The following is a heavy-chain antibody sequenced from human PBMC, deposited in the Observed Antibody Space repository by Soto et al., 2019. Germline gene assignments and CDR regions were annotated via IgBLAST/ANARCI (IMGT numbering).Heavy chain of an antibody. J-gene: IGHJ3*02. D-gene: IGHD6-13*01. CDR1: GYTLTSYD. Sequence: ASVKVSCKASGYTLTSYDINWVRQATGQGLEWMGWMNPNSGNTGYAQKFQGRVTMTRNTSISTAYMELSSLRSEDTAVYYCARGPSAGYSSSWYGDDAFDIWGQGTMVTVSS. CDR2: MNPNSGNT. V-gene: IGHV1-8*01. CDR3: ARGPSAGYSSSWYGDDAFDI.